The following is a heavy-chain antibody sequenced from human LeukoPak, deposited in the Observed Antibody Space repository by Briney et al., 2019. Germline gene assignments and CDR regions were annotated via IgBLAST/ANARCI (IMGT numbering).Heavy chain of an antibody. J-gene: IGHJ4*02. V-gene: IGHV3-7*01. CDR3: ARDRGPYGSSSSPNDY. Sequence: GGTLTLSCVASGFTFSSYWMSWVRQAPGKGLEWMANIKRNGSETYYVDSVKGRFTISRDNAKNSLYLQMNSLRVEDTAVYYCARDRGPYGSSSSPNDYWGQGTLVTVPS. D-gene: IGHD6-6*01. CDR1: GFTFSSYW. CDR2: IKRNGSET.